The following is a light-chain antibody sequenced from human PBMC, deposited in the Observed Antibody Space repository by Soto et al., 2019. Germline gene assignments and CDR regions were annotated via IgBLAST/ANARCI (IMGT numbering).Light chain of an antibody. CDR2: GNS. J-gene: IGLJ2*01. CDR3: QSYDSSLSGVV. Sequence: QSVLTQPPSVSGAPGQRVTISCTGSSSNIGAGYDVHWYQQLPGTAPKLLIHGNSNRPSGVPDRFSGSKSGTSASLAITGLQAEHEADYYCQSYDSSLSGVVFGGGTKLTVL. CDR1: SSNIGAGYD. V-gene: IGLV1-40*01.